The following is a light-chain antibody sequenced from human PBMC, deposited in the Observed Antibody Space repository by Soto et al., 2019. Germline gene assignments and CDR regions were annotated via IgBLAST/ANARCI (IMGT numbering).Light chain of an antibody. J-gene: IGLJ1*01. Sequence: QSVLTQPACVSVSPGQSITISCTGTSSDVGAYNSVSWYQQHPGKAPKLMIYEVSNRPSGVSNRFSGSKSGNTASLTISGLQAEDEADYYCSSYTSSSTRVFGSGTKVTVL. CDR3: SSYTSSSTRV. CDR1: SSDVGAYNS. CDR2: EVS. V-gene: IGLV2-14*01.